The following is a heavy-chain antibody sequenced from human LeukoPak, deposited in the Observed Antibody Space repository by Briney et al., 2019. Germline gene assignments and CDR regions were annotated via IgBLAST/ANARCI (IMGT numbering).Heavy chain of an antibody. J-gene: IGHJ4*02. V-gene: IGHV4-59*01. CDR1: GGSISSYY. Sequence: SATLSLTCTVSGGSISSYYWSWIRPPPGKGLEWIGYIYYSGSTNYNPSLKSRVTISVDTSKNQFSLKLSSVSAADTAVYYCAREPRTAAGTFDYWGQGTLVTVSS. D-gene: IGHD6-13*01. CDR3: AREPRTAAGTFDY. CDR2: IYYSGST.